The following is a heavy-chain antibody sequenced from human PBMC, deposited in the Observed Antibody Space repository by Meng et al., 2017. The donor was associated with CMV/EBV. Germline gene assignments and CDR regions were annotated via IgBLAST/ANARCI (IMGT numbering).Heavy chain of an antibody. D-gene: IGHD3-3*01. Sequence: GESLKISCTASGFTFGDYAMSWVRQAPGKGLEWVGFIRSKAYGGTTEYAASVKGRFTIPRDDSKSIAYLQMNSLKTEDTAVYYCTRLRSSLDYWGQGTLVTVSS. CDR3: TRLRSSLDY. V-gene: IGHV3-49*04. CDR2: IRSKAYGGTT. J-gene: IGHJ4*02. CDR1: GFTFGDYA.